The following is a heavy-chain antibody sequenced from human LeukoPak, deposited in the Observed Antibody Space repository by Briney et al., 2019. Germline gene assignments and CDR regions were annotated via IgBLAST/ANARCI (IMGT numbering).Heavy chain of an antibody. D-gene: IGHD6-13*01. CDR2: ISSRSNYI. V-gene: IGHV3-21*01. J-gene: IGHJ6*02. CDR1: GFTFSTYS. CDR3: ASRIAAAGTMTYYYYYGMDV. Sequence: GGSLRLSCAASGFTFSTYSMNWVRQAPGKGLEWVSSISSRSNYICYADSVKGRFTISRDNAKKSLYLQMNSLRAEDTAVYYCASRIAAAGTMTYYYYYGMDVWGQGTTVTVSS.